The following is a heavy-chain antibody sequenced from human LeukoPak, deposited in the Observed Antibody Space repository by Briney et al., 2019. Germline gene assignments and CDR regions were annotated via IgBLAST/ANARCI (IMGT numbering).Heavy chain of an antibody. Sequence: SGTLSLTCTVSGGSISSYYWSWIRQPPGKGLEWIGYIYYSGSTNYNPSLKSRVTISVDTSKNQFSLKLSSVTAADTAVYYCAKDYYYDYVWGSYRPHYYFDYWGQGTLVTVSS. V-gene: IGHV4-59*12. J-gene: IGHJ4*02. CDR3: AKDYYYDYVWGSYRPHYYFDY. CDR2: IYYSGST. CDR1: GGSISSYY. D-gene: IGHD3-16*02.